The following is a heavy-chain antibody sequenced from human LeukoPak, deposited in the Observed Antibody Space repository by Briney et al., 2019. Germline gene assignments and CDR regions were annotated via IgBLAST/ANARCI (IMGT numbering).Heavy chain of an antibody. D-gene: IGHD3-10*01. CDR2: IYYSGST. CDR3: ARESYGSGSLDY. J-gene: IGHJ4*02. V-gene: IGHV4-31*03. Sequence: SQTLSLTCTVSGGSISSGGYYWSWIRQHPGKGLEWIGYIYYSGSTYYNPSLKSRVTISVDTSKNQFSLKLSSVTAADTAVYYCARESYGSGSLDYWGQGTLVTVSS. CDR1: GGSISSGGYY.